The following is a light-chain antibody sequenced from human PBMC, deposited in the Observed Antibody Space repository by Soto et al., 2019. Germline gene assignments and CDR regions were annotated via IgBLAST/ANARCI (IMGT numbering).Light chain of an antibody. J-gene: IGKJ4*01. V-gene: IGKV3-11*01. CDR3: QQRSNWPLT. CDR2: DAS. Sequence: EFGLTQSPGTLSLSQGERATLSCRASQNVRNNYLAWYKQKPGQAPRLLIYDASNRATGIPARVSGSGSGTDFTLTISSLEPEDFAVYYCQQRSNWPLTFGGGTKVDIK. CDR1: QNVRNNY.